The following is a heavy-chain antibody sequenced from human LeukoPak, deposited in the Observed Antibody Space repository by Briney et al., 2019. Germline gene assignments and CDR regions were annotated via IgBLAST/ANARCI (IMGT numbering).Heavy chain of an antibody. CDR1: GFTFSSYA. Sequence: PGRSLRLSCAASGFTFSSYATHWVRQAPGKGLEWVAVISYDGSNKYYADSVEGRFTISRDNSKNTLYLQMNSLRAEDTAVYYCAREWGGYCSGGSCYFRNNWFDPWGQGTLVTVSS. CDR3: AREWGGYCSGGSCYFRNNWFDP. J-gene: IGHJ5*02. D-gene: IGHD2-15*01. V-gene: IGHV3-30-3*01. CDR2: ISYDGSNK.